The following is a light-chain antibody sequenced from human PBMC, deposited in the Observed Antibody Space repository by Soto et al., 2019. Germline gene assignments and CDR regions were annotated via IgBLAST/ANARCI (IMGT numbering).Light chain of an antibody. CDR2: DVN. CDR1: DVGGYNY. J-gene: IGLJ1*01. Sequence: QSALPQPRSVSGSPGQSVTISCSDVGGYNYVSWYQQHPDKAPKLIIYDVNKRPSGVPDRFSGSQSGNTASLTISGLQAEDEADYHCCSYAGSYTYVFGTGTKVTVL. CDR3: CSYAGSYTYV. V-gene: IGLV2-11*01.